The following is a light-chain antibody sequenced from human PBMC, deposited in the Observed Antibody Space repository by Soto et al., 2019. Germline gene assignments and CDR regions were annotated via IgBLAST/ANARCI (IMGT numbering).Light chain of an antibody. J-gene: IGKJ5*01. CDR3: QQRSNWPPIP. CDR1: QTITSN. Sequence: EIVLTQSPGTLSLSPGERATLSCRAIQTITSNFLAWYQLKPGQAPRLLIYDASNRATGIPARFSGSGSGTDFTLTISSLEPEDFAVYYCQQRSNWPPIPFGQGTRPEI. V-gene: IGKV3-11*01. CDR2: DAS.